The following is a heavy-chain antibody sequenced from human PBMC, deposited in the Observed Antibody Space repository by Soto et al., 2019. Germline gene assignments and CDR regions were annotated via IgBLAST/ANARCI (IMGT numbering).Heavy chain of an antibody. D-gene: IGHD2-2*01. CDR1: GFTFSSYS. J-gene: IGHJ4*02. CDR3: AKLEGYCSSTSCYGDFDY. Sequence: GGSLRLSCAASGFTFSSYSMNWVRQAPGKGLEWVSSISSSSSYIYYADSVKGRFTSSRDNAKNLLYLQMNSLRAEDTAVYYCAKLEGYCSSTSCYGDFDYWGQGTLVTVSS. CDR2: ISSSSSYI. V-gene: IGHV3-21*01.